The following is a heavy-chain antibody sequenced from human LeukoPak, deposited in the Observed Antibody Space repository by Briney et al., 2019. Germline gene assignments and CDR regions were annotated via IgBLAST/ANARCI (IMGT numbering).Heavy chain of an antibody. V-gene: IGHV3-30*03. Sequence: GGSLRLSCAASGFTFSSYGMHWVRQAPGKGLEWVAVLSSDGSNKYYADSVKGRFTISRDISKNTLYLQMTSLRTEDTAVYYCARGAYHIVVVTAPTYWGQGTLVTVSS. CDR2: LSSDGSNK. CDR1: GFTFSSYG. CDR3: ARGAYHIVVVTAPTY. J-gene: IGHJ4*02. D-gene: IGHD2-21*02.